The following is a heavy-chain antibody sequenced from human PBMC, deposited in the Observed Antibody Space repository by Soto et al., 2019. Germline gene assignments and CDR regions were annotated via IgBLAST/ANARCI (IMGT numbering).Heavy chain of an antibody. CDR2: INSDGSST. CDR3: ARDHYDFWSGYSYGMDV. D-gene: IGHD3-3*01. Sequence: GSLSPSCAAPGSAFSSYGMHWVRHSPGKGLVWVSRINSDGSSTSYADSVKGRFTISRDNAKNTLYLQMNSLRAEDTAVYYCARDHYDFWSGYSYGMDVWGQGTTVTVSS. V-gene: IGHV3-74*01. CDR1: GSAFSSYG. J-gene: IGHJ6*02.